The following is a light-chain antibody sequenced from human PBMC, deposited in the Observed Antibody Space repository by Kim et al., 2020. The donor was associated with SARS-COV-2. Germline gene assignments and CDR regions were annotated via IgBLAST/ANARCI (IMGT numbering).Light chain of an antibody. CDR2: RDS. J-gene: IGLJ3*02. V-gene: IGLV3-9*01. CDR1: NIGSKN. CDR3: QVWDSSTAV. Sequence: SYELTPPLSVSVALGQTARITCGGNNIGSKNVHWYQQKPGQAPVLVIYRDSNRPSGIPERFSGSNSGNTATLTISRAQAGDEADYYCQVWDSSTAVFGGGTQLTVL.